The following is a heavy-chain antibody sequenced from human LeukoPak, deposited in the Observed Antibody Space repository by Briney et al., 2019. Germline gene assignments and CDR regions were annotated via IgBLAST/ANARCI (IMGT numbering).Heavy chain of an antibody. J-gene: IGHJ3*02. Sequence: GGSLRLSCAASGFTVSSSYMNWVRQTPGKGLEWVSVIYSDGTTYYADSVKCRFTISRDNSKNTLYLQMNSLRAEDTAMYYCARNKRMTPNDAFDIWGQGTVVTASS. CDR3: ARNKRMTPNDAFDI. CDR1: GFTVSSSY. D-gene: IGHD2-15*01. V-gene: IGHV3-53*01. CDR2: IYSDGTT.